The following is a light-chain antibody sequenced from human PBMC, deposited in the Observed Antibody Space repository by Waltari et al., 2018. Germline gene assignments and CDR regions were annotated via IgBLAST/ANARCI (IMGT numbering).Light chain of an antibody. CDR2: ANS. V-gene: IGLV1-40*01. CDR3: QSYDNSLSGSRV. CDR1: SSNIGAGHD. Sequence: QSVLTQPPSVSGAPGQRVTISCTRSSSNIGAGHDVHWYQQLPGTAPKLLIYANSNRPSGVPDRFSGSKSGTSASLAITGLQAEDEADYYCQSYDNSLSGSRVFGGGTKLTVL. J-gene: IGLJ3*02.